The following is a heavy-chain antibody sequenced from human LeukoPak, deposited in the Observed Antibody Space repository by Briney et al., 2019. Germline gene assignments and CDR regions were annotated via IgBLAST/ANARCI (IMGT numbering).Heavy chain of an antibody. D-gene: IGHD3-22*01. V-gene: IGHV4-39*01. Sequence: SETLSLTCTVSGSSISSSSYYWGWIRQPPGKGLEWIGNIYYTGSSYYNPSLKSRVTISVDTSKNQFYLKLSSVTAADTAVYYCASYRSGYADYWGQGTLVTVSS. CDR3: ASYRSGYADY. CDR1: GSSISSSSYY. J-gene: IGHJ4*02. CDR2: IYYTGSS.